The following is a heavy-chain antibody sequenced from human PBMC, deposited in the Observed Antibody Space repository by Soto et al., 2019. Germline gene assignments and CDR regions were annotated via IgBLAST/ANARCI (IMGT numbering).Heavy chain of an antibody. V-gene: IGHV2-26*01. CDR2: IFSNDEK. Sequence: QVTLKESGPVLVKPTETLTLTCTVSGFSLSNARMGVSWIRQPPGKALEWLAHIFSNDEKSYSTSLKSRLTIPQDTSKSQVVLTMANLDPVYTATYYCVRIVYGYKTFYYWGQGTLVTVSS. J-gene: IGHJ4*02. D-gene: IGHD2-8*01. CDR1: GFSLSNARMG. CDR3: VRIVYGYKTFYY.